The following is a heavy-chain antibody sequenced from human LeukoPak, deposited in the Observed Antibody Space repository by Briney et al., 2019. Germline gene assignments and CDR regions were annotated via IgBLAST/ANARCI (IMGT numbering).Heavy chain of an antibody. Sequence: ASVKVSCKASGGTFSSYAISWVRQAPGQGLEWMGRIIPILGIANYAQKFQGRVTITADKSTSTAYMELSSLRSEDTAVYYCARADCSGGSCYSGGWDYYYYYGMDVWGRGTTVTVSS. V-gene: IGHV1-69*04. D-gene: IGHD2-15*01. CDR2: IIPILGIA. CDR1: GGTFSSYA. J-gene: IGHJ6*02. CDR3: ARADCSGGSCYSGGWDYYYYYGMDV.